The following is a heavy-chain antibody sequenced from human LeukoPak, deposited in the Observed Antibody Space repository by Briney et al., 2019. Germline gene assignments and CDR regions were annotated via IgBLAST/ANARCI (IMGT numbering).Heavy chain of an antibody. D-gene: IGHD6-13*01. V-gene: IGHV5-51*01. CDR3: ARQGAAGKYYYYYMDV. J-gene: IGHJ6*03. CDR2: DSNT. Sequence: DSNTIYGPSFQGQVTISADKSINTAYLEWSSLKASDTAIYCCARQGAAGKYYYYYMDVWGKGTTVTVSS.